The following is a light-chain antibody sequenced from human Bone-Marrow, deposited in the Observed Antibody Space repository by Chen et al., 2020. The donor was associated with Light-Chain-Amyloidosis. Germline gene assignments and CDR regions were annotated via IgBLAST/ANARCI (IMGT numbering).Light chain of an antibody. Sequence: SYVLTQPSSVSVAPGQTATIACGGNNLGATSVHWYQQTPGPAPLLVVDDDSYRPSGIPERLSGSNSGNTATLTISRVEAGDEADYYCQVWDRSSDRPVFGGGTKLTVL. V-gene: IGLV3-21*02. CDR2: DDS. CDR3: QVWDRSSDRPV. J-gene: IGLJ3*02. CDR1: NLGATS.